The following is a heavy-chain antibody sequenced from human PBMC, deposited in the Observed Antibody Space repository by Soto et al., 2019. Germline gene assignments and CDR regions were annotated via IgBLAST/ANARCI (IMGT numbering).Heavy chain of an antibody. D-gene: IGHD2-15*01. J-gene: IGHJ4*02. CDR2: IYYSGST. V-gene: IGHV4-39*07. Sequence: SETLSLTCTVSGGSISSSSYSWGWIRQPPGKGLEWIGSIYYSGSTNYNPSLKSRVTISVDTSKNQFSLKLTSVTAADTAVYYCARVSGYCSGGSCYQGYFDYWGQGTLVTVSS. CDR1: GGSISSSSYS. CDR3: ARVSGYCSGGSCYQGYFDY.